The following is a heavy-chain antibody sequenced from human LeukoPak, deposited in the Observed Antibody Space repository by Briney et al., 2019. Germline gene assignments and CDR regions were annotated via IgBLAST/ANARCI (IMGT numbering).Heavy chain of an antibody. CDR3: ARRITIFGVVIIEANWFDP. J-gene: IGHJ5*02. D-gene: IGHD3-3*01. CDR2: INHSVST. CDR1: GGSFSGYY. Sequence: SETLSLTCAVYGGSFSGYYWSWIRQPPGKGLEWIGEINHSVSTNYNPSLKSRVTISVDTSKNQFSLKLSSVTAADTAVYYCARRITIFGVVIIEANWFDPWGQGTLVTVSS. V-gene: IGHV4-34*01.